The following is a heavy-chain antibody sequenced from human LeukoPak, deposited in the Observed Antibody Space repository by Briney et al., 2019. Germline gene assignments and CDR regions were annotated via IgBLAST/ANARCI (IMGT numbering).Heavy chain of an antibody. V-gene: IGHV4-4*09. CDR1: GDSTSIYY. CDR2: FHQSGVA. D-gene: IGHD5-12*01. CDR3: ATSGYDGGIDS. Sequence: PSETLSLTCSVSGDSTSIYYWSWIRQPAGKGLEWLGYFHQSGVANYNPILKSRITISVDTSTNQFSLKLNSVTAADTALYYCATSGYDGGIDSWGQGTRVTVSS. J-gene: IGHJ4*02.